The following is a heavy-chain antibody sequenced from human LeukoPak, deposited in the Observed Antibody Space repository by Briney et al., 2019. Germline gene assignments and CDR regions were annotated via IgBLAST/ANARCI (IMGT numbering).Heavy chain of an antibody. CDR3: ASKIDAFDI. Sequence: SETLSLTRAVSGGSISSGAYSWSWIRQPPGKGLEWIGNIYPSGSTYYNPSLKSRVTISVDRSKNQFSLKLTSVTAADTAVYYCASKIDAFDIWGQGTMVIVSS. J-gene: IGHJ3*02. CDR1: GGSISSGAYS. CDR2: IYPSGST. V-gene: IGHV4-30-2*01.